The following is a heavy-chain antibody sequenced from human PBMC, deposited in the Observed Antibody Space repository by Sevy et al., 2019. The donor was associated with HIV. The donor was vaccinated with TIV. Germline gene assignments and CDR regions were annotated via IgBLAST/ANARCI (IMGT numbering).Heavy chain of an antibody. CDR1: GFTFSSYT. J-gene: IGHJ5*02. V-gene: IGHV3-30-3*01. CDR3: ARDQHDYGGNVLTGWFDP. Sequence: GGSLRLSCAASGFTFSSYTMHWVRQAPGKGLEWVANIIYDGSMKYYADSVKGRFTISRDNSKNTLYLQMNSLSAEDTAVYYCARDQHDYGGNVLTGWFDPWGQGILVTVSS. CDR2: IIYDGSMK. D-gene: IGHD4-17*01.